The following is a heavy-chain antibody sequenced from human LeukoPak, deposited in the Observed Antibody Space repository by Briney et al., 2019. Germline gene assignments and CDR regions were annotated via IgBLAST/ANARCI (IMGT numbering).Heavy chain of an antibody. D-gene: IGHD3-10*01. CDR3: ARDRRAGSGSSTPQYYFDY. J-gene: IGHJ4*02. CDR1: GYTFTNYY. CDR2: INPSGGST. V-gene: IGHV1-46*01. Sequence: ASVTVSFTASGYTFTNYYMHWVRQAPGQGLEGMGIINPSGGSTSYAQKFQGRVTMTRDTSTSTVYMELSSLRSEDTAVYYCARDRRAGSGSSTPQYYFDYWGQGTLVTVSS.